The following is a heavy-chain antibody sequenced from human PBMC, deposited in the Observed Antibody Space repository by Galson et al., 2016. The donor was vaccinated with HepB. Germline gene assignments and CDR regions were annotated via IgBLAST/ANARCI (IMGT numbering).Heavy chain of an antibody. Sequence: SLRLSCAASGFTFSSYAIHWVRQAPGKGLEWVAVISYDGTNKYYADSVKGRFTISRDNSKNSLYLQMNSLRPEDTAVYYCAKDNAAWLVDYWGQGSLVTVSS. D-gene: IGHD6-19*01. CDR3: AKDNAAWLVDY. V-gene: IGHV3-30-3*01. CDR1: GFTFSSYA. CDR2: ISYDGTNK. J-gene: IGHJ4*02.